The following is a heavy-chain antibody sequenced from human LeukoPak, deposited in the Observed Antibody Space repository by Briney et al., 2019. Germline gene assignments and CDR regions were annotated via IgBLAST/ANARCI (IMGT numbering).Heavy chain of an antibody. J-gene: IGHJ5*02. CDR2: IIPIFGTA. CDR1: GGTFSSYA. D-gene: IGHD6-13*01. V-gene: IGHV1-69*13. CDR3: AREGSSWSWFDP. Sequence: SVKVSCKASGGTFSSYAISWVRQAPGQGLEWMGGIIPIFGTANYAQKFQGRVTITADESTSTAYMELSSLRSEDTAVYYCAREGSSWSWFDPWGQGTLVTVSS.